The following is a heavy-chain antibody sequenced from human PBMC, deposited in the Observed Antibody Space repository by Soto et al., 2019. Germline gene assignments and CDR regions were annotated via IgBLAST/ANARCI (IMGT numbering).Heavy chain of an antibody. V-gene: IGHV1-8*01. CDR2: MDPKSGNT. Sequence: QVQLVQSGAEVKKPGASVKVSCKASGYTFTNYDINWVRQAPGQGLEWMGWMDPKSGNTDYAQKFQGRVTITRNTSIRTAYLEVSRLSSEDTAVYFCARGRGWRDYWGHGTLVTVSS. D-gene: IGHD2-15*01. CDR1: GYTFTNYD. J-gene: IGHJ4*01. CDR3: ARGRGWRDY.